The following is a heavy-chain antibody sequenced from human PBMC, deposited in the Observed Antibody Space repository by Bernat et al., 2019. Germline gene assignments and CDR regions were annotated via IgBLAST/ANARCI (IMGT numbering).Heavy chain of an antibody. CDR2: IKSKTDGGTT. V-gene: IGHV3-15*07. Sequence: EVQLVESGGGLVKPGGSLRLSCAASGFTFSNAWMNWVRQAPGKGLEWVGRIKSKTDGGTTDYAAPVKGRFTISRDDSKNTLYLQMNSLKTEDTAVYYCAKDPIDEAPPHYGSGSWIIDYWGQGTLVTVSS. CDR1: GFTFSNAW. D-gene: IGHD3-10*01. CDR3: AKDPIDEAPPHYGSGSWIIDY. J-gene: IGHJ4*02.